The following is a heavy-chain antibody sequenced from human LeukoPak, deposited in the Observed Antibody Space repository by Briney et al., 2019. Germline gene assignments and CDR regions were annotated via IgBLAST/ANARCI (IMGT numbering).Heavy chain of an antibody. Sequence: GGSLRLSCAASGFTFSSYAMSWVRQAPGKGLEWVSAISGSGGSTYYADSVKGRFTISRDNYKNTLYLQMNSLRAEDTAVYYCARDGGYLDAFDIWGQGTMVTVSS. CDR1: GFTFSSYA. J-gene: IGHJ3*02. CDR3: ARDGGYLDAFDI. CDR2: ISGSGGST. V-gene: IGHV3-23*01. D-gene: IGHD3-22*01.